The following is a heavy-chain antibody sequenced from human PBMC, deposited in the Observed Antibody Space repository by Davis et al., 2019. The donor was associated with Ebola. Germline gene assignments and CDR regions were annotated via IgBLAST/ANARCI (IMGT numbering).Heavy chain of an antibody. Sequence: GESLKISCAASGFTFSSYWMSWVRQAPGKGLEWVANIKQDGSEKYYVDSVKGRFTISRDNAKNSLYLQMNSLRAEDTAVYYCAGPLPYCSSTSCPGHYWGQGTRATVSS. CDR2: IKQDGSEK. CDR3: AGPLPYCSSTSCPGHY. V-gene: IGHV3-7*03. D-gene: IGHD2-2*01. J-gene: IGHJ4*02. CDR1: GFTFSSYW.